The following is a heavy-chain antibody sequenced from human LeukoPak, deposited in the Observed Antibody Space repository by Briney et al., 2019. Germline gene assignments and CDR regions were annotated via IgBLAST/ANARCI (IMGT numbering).Heavy chain of an antibody. CDR3: ARGRTRGAAAAVDY. J-gene: IGHJ4*02. CDR1: GGSISSGDYY. Sequence: SETLSLTCTVSGGSISSGDYYWSWIRQPPGKGLEWIGYIYYSGSTYYNPSLKSRVTISVDTSKNQFSLKLSSVTAADTAVYYCARGRTRGAAAAVDYWGQGTLVTVSS. D-gene: IGHD6-13*01. CDR2: IYYSGST. V-gene: IGHV4-30-4*08.